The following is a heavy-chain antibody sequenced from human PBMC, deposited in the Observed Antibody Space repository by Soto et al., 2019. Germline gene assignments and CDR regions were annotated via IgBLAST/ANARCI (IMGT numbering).Heavy chain of an antibody. J-gene: IGHJ6*02. V-gene: IGHV4-30-4*01. CDR3: ARGGDIVVVVAATPGPYGMDV. CDR2: IYYSGST. D-gene: IGHD2-15*01. CDR1: GDSITSGESY. Sequence: PSETLSLTCTVSGDSITSGESYWSWIRQPPGKGLELIGYIYYSGSTYYNPSLKSRISISVDTSKNQFSLKLRSVTAADTAVYYCARGGDIVVVVAATPGPYGMDVWGQGTTVTVS.